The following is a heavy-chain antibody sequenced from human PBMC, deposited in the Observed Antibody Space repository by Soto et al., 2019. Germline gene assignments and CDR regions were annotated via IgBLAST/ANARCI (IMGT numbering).Heavy chain of an antibody. CDR2: IYYSGST. CDR1: GGSISSGDYY. V-gene: IGHV4-30-4*01. CDR3: ARSNWNYVSLYFDY. Sequence: SETLSLTCTFSGGSISSGDYYWSWIRQPPGKGLEWIGYIYYSGSTYYNPSLKSRVTISVDTSKNQFSLKLSSVTAADTAVYYCARSNWNYVSLYFDYWGQGTLVTVSS. J-gene: IGHJ4*02. D-gene: IGHD1-7*01.